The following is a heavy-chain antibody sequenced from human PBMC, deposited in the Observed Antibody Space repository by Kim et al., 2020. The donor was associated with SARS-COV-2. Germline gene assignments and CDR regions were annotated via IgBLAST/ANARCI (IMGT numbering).Heavy chain of an antibody. D-gene: IGHD4-17*01. CDR2: INHSGST. J-gene: IGHJ4*02. CDR1: GGSFSGYY. V-gene: IGHV4-34*01. Sequence: SETLSLTCAVYGGSFSGYYWSWIRQPPGKGLEWIGEINHSGSTNYNPSLTSRVTISVDTSKNQFSLKLSSVTAADTAVYYCARAAMTTASNFPFDYWGQGTLVTVSS. CDR3: ARAAMTTASNFPFDY.